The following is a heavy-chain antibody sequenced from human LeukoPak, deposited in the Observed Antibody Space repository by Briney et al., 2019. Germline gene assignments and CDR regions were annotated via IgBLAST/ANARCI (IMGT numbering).Heavy chain of an antibody. CDR3: AGSGSRGNWFDP. Sequence: GGSLRLSCAASGFTFSSNWMHWVRQAPGKGLVWVSRINSDGSITIYADPVKGRFTISRDNAKNTLYLQMSSLRAEDTAVYYCAGSGSRGNWFDPWGQGTPVTVSS. CDR2: INSDGSIT. V-gene: IGHV3-74*01. D-gene: IGHD1-26*01. J-gene: IGHJ5*02. CDR1: GFTFSSNW.